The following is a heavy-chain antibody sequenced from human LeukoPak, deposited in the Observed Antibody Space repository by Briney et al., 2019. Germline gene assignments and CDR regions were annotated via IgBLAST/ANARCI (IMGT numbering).Heavy chain of an antibody. V-gene: IGHV3-66*01. CDR3: ARGGNVPFDY. D-gene: IGHD4-23*01. CDR1: GFAVSSYY. CDR2: IYGGGST. Sequence: GGSLRLSCAASGFAVSSYYMSWVRQAPGKGLEWVSVIYGGGSTFYADSVKGRFTISRDNSKNTLFLQMNSLRAEDTAVYYCARGGNVPFDYWGQGALVTVSS. J-gene: IGHJ4*02.